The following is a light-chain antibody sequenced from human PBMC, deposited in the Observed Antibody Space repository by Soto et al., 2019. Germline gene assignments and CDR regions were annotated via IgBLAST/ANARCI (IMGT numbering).Light chain of an antibody. CDR3: QQYGSSGT. V-gene: IGKV1-39*01. Sequence: DIQMTQSPSSLSASVGDRVTITCRASHSISSYLNWYQQKPGKAPKLLIYAASSLQSGVPSRFSGSGSGTDFTLTISRLEPEDFAVYYCQQYGSSGTFGQGTKVDIK. CDR1: HSISSY. CDR2: AAS. J-gene: IGKJ1*01.